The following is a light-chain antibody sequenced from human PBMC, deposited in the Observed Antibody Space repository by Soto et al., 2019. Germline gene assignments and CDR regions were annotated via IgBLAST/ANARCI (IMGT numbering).Light chain of an antibody. CDR1: SSDAGNYHF. V-gene: IGLV2-23*01. CDR3: CSYAGSSTSWV. Sequence: QSALTKPASVSGSPGQSITISCTGTSSDAGNYHFVSWYQQHPGKAPKVIIYEDSTRPSGVSNRISGSKSGNTASLTISGLQAADEADYYCCSYAGSSTSWVFCGGTKVTVL. J-gene: IGLJ3*02. CDR2: EDS.